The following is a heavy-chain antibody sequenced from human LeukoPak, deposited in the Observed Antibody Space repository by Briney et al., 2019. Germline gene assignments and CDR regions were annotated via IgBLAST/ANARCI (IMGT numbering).Heavy chain of an antibody. CDR2: VKQDGSEK. D-gene: IGHD3-3*01. Sequence: RGSLRLSCAASGFTFSSYWMSWVRQAPGKGLEWVANVKQDGSEKYYVDSVKGRFTISRDNAKNSLYLQMNSLRAEDTAVYYCARIMGYDFWSGYYPHYYYYYMDVWGKGTTVTVSS. V-gene: IGHV3-7*01. J-gene: IGHJ6*03. CDR1: GFTFSSYW. CDR3: ARIMGYDFWSGYYPHYYYYYMDV.